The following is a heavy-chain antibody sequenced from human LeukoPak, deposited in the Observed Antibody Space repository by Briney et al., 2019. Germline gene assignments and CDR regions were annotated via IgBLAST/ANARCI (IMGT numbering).Heavy chain of an antibody. CDR2: IRSKAYDGTT. CDR3: SRIERLPSSRTEVAADF. Sequence: GGSLRLSCRVSGFTFGDYAMAWVRLAPGKGLEWVGSIRSKAYDGTTEYAASVKGRFTISRDDSNSIAYLQMNSLKTEDTGVYYCSRIERLPSSRTEVAADFWGQGTLVTVSS. D-gene: IGHD6-19*01. J-gene: IGHJ4*02. CDR1: GFTFGDYA. V-gene: IGHV3-49*04.